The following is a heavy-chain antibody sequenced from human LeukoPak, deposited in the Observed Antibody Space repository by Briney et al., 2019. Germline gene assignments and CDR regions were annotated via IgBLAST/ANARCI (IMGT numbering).Heavy chain of an antibody. Sequence: GASVKVSCKASGYTFTSYGISWVRQAPGQGLEWMGIINPSGGSTSYAQKFQGRVTMTRDMSTSTVYMELSSLRSEDTAVYYCARGHDSSGYYATGGDYWGQGTLVTVSS. CDR1: GYTFTSYG. D-gene: IGHD3-22*01. J-gene: IGHJ4*02. V-gene: IGHV1-46*01. CDR3: ARGHDSSGYYATGGDY. CDR2: INPSGGST.